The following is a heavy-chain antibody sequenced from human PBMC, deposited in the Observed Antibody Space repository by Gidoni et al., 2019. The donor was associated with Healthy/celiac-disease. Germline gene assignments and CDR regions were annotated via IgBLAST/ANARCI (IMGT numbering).Heavy chain of an antibody. V-gene: IGHV3-23*01. CDR2: ISCSGGST. D-gene: IGHD3-3*01. CDR3: AKGTLEWSSKGIYYYYGMDV. Sequence: EVQLLESGGGLVQPGGSLRLSCAASGFTFSSYAMSWVRQAPGKGLEWVSAISCSGGSTYYADSVKGRFTISRDNSKNTLYLQINSLRAEDTAVYYCAKGTLEWSSKGIYYYYGMDVWGQGTTVTVSS. CDR1: GFTFSSYA. J-gene: IGHJ6*02.